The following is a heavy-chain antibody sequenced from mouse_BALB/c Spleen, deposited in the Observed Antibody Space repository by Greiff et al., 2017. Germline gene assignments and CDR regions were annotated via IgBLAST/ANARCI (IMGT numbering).Heavy chain of an antibody. Sequence: ESGPGLVKPSQSLSLTCTVTGYSITSDYAWNWIRQFPGNKLEWMGYISYSGSTSYNPSLKSRISITRDTSKNQFFLQLNSVTTEDTATYYCARSGGSSPAWFAYWGQGTLVTVSA. CDR1: GYSITSDYA. CDR3: ARSGGSSPAWFAY. V-gene: IGHV3-2*02. CDR2: ISYSGST. D-gene: IGHD1-1*01. J-gene: IGHJ3*01.